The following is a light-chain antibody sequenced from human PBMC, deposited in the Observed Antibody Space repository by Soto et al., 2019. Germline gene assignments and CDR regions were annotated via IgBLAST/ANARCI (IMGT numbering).Light chain of an antibody. CDR3: QESRSSRT. Sequence: EIVLTQSPGTLSLSPGERATLSCRASQSVTSSYLAWYQQKPGQAPRLLIYGASTRATGIPDRFSGGGSGTDFTLTISRLEPEDFAAYYCQESRSSRTFGQGTKV. J-gene: IGKJ1*01. V-gene: IGKV3-20*01. CDR1: QSVTSSY. CDR2: GAS.